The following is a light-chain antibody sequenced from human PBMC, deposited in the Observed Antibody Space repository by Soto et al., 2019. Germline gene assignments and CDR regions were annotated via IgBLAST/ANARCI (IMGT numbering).Light chain of an antibody. CDR3: QQYGSSPRT. CDR2: GAS. V-gene: IGKV3-20*01. CDR1: QSVSSSY. Sequence: EIVLTHSPGTLSLSPGERETLSCRASQSVSSSYLAWYQQKPGQVPRLLIYGASSRATGIPDRFSGSGSGTVFTLFICRLVPEYFAVYLCQQYGSSPRTCGQGTKVDVK. J-gene: IGKJ1*01.